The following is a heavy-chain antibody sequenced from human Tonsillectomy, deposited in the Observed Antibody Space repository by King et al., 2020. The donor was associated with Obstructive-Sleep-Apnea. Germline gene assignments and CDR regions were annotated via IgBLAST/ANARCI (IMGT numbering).Heavy chain of an antibody. J-gene: IGHJ4*02. V-gene: IGHV3-9*01. CDR2: ISWNSGSI. Sequence: VQLVESGGGLVQPGRSLRLSCAASGFTFDDYAMHWVRQAPGQGLEWVSCISWNSGSIAYADSVKGRFTIARDNAQNSLHLQMNRLRAEDTAFYYCAKDRATIDYYFDSWGQGTLVTVAS. CDR3: AKDRATIDYYFDS. CDR1: GFTFDDYA.